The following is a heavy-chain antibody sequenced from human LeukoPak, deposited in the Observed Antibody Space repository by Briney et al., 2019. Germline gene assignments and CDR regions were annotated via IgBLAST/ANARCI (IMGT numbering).Heavy chain of an antibody. D-gene: IGHD3-10*01. V-gene: IGHV1-18*01. J-gene: IGHJ3*02. CDR2: ISAYNGDT. Sequence: ASVNVSCKASGYNFPNYGITWVRQAPGQGLEWMGWISAYNGDTNYAQKLQGRVTMTTDTSTSTAYMELRSLRSDDTAVYYCARVVQISRGAFDIWGQGTMVTVSS. CDR1: GYNFPNYG. CDR3: ARVVQISRGAFDI.